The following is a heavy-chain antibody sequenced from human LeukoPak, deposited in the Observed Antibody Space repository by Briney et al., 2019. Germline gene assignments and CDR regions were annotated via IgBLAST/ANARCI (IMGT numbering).Heavy chain of an antibody. V-gene: IGHV4-34*01. CDR1: GGSFSGYY. CDR2: INHSGST. Sequence: SETLSLTCAVYGGSFSGYYWSWIRQPPGKGLEWIGEINHSGSTNYNPSLKSRVTISVDTSKNQFSLKLSSVTAADTAVYYCARRKYYDILTGYYIPFDYWGQGTLVTVSS. J-gene: IGHJ4*02. D-gene: IGHD3-9*01. CDR3: ARRKYYDILTGYYIPFDY.